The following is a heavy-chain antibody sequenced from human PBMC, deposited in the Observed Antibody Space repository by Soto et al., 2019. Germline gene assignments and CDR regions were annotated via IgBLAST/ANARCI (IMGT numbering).Heavy chain of an antibody. Sequence: EVQLLESGGGLVQPGGSLRLSCADSGFSFKTYGMTWVRQAPGKGLEGVAHIGLSNSDTYYADSVKGRFTISRDNSKNMVYLQMNSLRDAVTAVYYCVKGGAYCYNDCTRSYWGRGTLVTVSS. CDR1: GFSFKTYG. D-gene: IGHD2-21*01. V-gene: IGHV3-23*01. CDR3: VKGGAYCYNDCTRSY. CDR2: IGLSNSDT. J-gene: IGHJ4*02.